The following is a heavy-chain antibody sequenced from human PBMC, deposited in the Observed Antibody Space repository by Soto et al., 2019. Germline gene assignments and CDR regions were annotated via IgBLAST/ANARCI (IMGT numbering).Heavy chain of an antibody. CDR3: ARDSRKVGTTDYGMDV. D-gene: IGHD1-26*01. V-gene: IGHV3-11*01. J-gene: IGHJ6*02. CDR1: GFIVSDYY. Sequence: QVQLVESGGGLVKPGGSLRLSCAASGFIVSDYYMSWIRQAPGKGLEWISYSSSSGRTINYADSVKGRFTISRDNAKNSLYLQMNSLGVEDTAVYYCARDSRKVGTTDYGMDVWGQGTTVTVSS. CDR2: SSSSGRTI.